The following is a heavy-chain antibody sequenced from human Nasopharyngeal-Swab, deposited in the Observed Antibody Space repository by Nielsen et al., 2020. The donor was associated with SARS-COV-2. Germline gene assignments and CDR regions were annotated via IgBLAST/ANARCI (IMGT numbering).Heavy chain of an antibody. CDR3: TRCGGGCYSGRDY. J-gene: IGHJ4*02. CDR2: TRSKGNNYAT. Sequence: GRSLRLSCAASGFTFSDSAIHWVRQASGEGLEWVARTRSKGNNYATAYSASAKGRFIIFRDDPTNTAYLQMNSLKTEDTAMYYCTRCGGGCYSGRDYWGQGTLVTVSS. CDR1: GFTFSDSA. V-gene: IGHV3-73*01. D-gene: IGHD2-21*02.